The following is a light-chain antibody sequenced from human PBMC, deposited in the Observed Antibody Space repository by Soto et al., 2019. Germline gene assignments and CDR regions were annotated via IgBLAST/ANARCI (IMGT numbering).Light chain of an antibody. CDR3: QQYYSYPPT. V-gene: IGKV1-8*01. J-gene: IGKJ3*01. CDR1: QGISSY. Sequence: AIRMTQSPSSFSASTGDRVTITCRASQGISSYLAWYQQKPGKAPKLLIYAASTLQSGVPSRFSGIGSGTDFTLTISCLQSEDFATYYCQQYYSYPPTFGPGTKVDIK. CDR2: AAS.